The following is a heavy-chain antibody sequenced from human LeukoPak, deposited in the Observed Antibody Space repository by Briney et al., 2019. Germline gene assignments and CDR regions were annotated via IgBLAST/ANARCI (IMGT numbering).Heavy chain of an antibody. CDR1: GGSISSYY. Sequence: SETLSLTCTVSGGSISSYYWSWIRQPPGKGLEWIGYIYYSGSTNYNPSLKSRVTISVDTSKNQFSLKLSSVTAADTAVYYCAGVSGSYYYYYYMDVWGKGTTVTVSS. CDR2: IYYSGST. D-gene: IGHD3-10*01. V-gene: IGHV4-59*01. CDR3: AGVSGSYYYYYYMDV. J-gene: IGHJ6*03.